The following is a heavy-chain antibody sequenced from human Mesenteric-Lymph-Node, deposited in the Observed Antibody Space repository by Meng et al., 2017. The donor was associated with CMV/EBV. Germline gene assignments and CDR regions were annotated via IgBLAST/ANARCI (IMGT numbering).Heavy chain of an antibody. Sequence: RPAPGQGLEWMRRLVPMLDITSYEQKFQGVPSNAQKFQGRVTITADTSTSTAYMELRSLRSEDTAVYYCARLGADTYDSSGYYFDYWGQGTLVTVSS. CDR3: ARLGADTYDSSGYYFDY. J-gene: IGHJ4*02. D-gene: IGHD3-22*01. V-gene: IGHV1-69*02. CDR2: LVPMLDITSY.